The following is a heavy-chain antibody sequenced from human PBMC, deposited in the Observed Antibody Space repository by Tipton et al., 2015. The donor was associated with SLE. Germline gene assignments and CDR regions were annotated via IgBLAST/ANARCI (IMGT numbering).Heavy chain of an antibody. V-gene: IGHV3-74*01. CDR1: GFIFSGHW. D-gene: IGHD2-8*01. J-gene: IGHJ6*02. CDR2: ISAGGGNI. Sequence: SLRLSCVASGFIFSGHWMYWVRQSPGKGLVSVSRISAGGGNIDYADSVKGRFTISRDNAKNTLFLQMFDLRPDDSGVYYCARGLKVTNGELATWRSLKGYHYGLDVWGRGTTVTVSS. CDR3: ARGLKVTNGELATWRSLKGYHYGLDV.